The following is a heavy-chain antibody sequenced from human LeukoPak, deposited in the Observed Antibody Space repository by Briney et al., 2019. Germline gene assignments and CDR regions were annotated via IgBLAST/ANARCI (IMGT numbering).Heavy chain of an antibody. V-gene: IGHV4-59*08. CDR2: IYYSGST. CDR3: ASSWYEGGYFDY. Sequence: PSETLSLTCAVYPGLFSGYYWNWIRQPPGKGLEWIGYIYYSGSTNYNPSLKSRVTISVDTSKNQFSLKLSSVTAADTAVYYCASSWYEGGYFDYWGQGTLVTVSS. D-gene: IGHD6-13*01. J-gene: IGHJ4*02. CDR1: PGLFSGYY.